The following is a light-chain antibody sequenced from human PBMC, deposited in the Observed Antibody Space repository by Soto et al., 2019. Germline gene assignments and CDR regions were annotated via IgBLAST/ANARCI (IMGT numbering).Light chain of an antibody. CDR1: QNIYSN. Sequence: EMVMTQSPAILSVSPGERATLSCRASQNIYSNVAWYQQRPGQAPRLLIYRASTRATGIPARFSGSGSGTEFTLTISSLQSEDFTVYSCLQYHNLWAFGQGTKVDI. CDR2: RAS. J-gene: IGKJ1*01. V-gene: IGKV3-15*01. CDR3: LQYHNLWA.